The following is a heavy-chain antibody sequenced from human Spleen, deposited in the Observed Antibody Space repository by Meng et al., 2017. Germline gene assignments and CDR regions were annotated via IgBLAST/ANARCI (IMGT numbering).Heavy chain of an antibody. CDR1: GGSISSSSYY. D-gene: IGHD3-16*01. V-gene: IGHV4-39*07. CDR2: IYYSGST. CDR3: AREVNASPDI. J-gene: IGHJ3*02. Sequence: SETLSLTCTVSGGSISSSSYYWGWIRQPPGKGLEWIGSIYYSGSTYYNPSLKSRVTISVDTSKNQFSLKLNSVTAADTAVYYCAREVNASPDIWGQGTMVTVSS.